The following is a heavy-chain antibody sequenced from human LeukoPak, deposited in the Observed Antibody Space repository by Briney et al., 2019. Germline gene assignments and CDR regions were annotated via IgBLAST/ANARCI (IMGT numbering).Heavy chain of an antibody. D-gene: IGHD1-7*01. V-gene: IGHV3-21*01. Sequence: GGSLRLSCASSGFTFSTFSMNWVRQTPGKGLEWVSAISGSGSDIYYADSVKGRFTISRDNPKRSLYLQMNSLRAEDTAVYYCARRTFPNDAFDVWGQGTVVTVSS. CDR1: GFTFSTFS. CDR2: ISGSGSDI. CDR3: ARRTFPNDAFDV. J-gene: IGHJ3*01.